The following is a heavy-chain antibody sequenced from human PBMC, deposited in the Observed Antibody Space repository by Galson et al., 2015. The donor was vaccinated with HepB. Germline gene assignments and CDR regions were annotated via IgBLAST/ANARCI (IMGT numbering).Heavy chain of an antibody. D-gene: IGHD2-15*01. J-gene: IGHJ4*02. CDR3: MRDDALLSWYFDS. CDR1: GFTFGAYE. V-gene: IGHV3-48*03. CDR2: ISSNGYMI. Sequence: SLRLSCAASGFTFGAYEMNWVRQAPGKGLEWISYISSNGYMIYYAESVKGRFTVSRDNARDSLYLQMNSLRVEDTAVYYCMRDDALLSWYFDSWGQGILVTVSS.